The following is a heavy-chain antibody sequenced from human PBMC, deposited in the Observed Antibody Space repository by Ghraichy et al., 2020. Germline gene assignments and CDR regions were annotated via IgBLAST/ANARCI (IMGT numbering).Heavy chain of an antibody. Sequence: SETLSLTCTVSGGSISSSSHYWGWIRQPPGKGLDWLGYISYSGSPSYSPSLKSRVTISVDTSKNQFSRKLSSVTAADTAVYYCARLYDFWSGYLRDDDGGYWGQGTLVTVSS. V-gene: IGHV4-39*01. D-gene: IGHD3-3*01. CDR2: ISYSGSP. CDR3: ARLYDFWSGYLRDDDGGY. CDR1: GGSISSSSHY. J-gene: IGHJ4*02.